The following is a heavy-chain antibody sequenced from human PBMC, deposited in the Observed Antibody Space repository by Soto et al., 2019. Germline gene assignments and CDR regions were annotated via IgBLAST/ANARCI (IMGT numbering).Heavy chain of an antibody. Sequence: PSETLSLTCTVSGDSISSNNNYWSWIRQPPGEGLEWIGFISYSGTTSYSPSLKSRLTISVDTSKNQLSLRLSSVTAADTAIYYCTRYKWPGIGGIGTFGGLDYWGQGTLVTVSS. J-gene: IGHJ4*02. CDR1: GDSISSNNNY. CDR3: TRYKWPGIGGIGTFGGLDY. D-gene: IGHD3-16*01. CDR2: ISYSGTT. V-gene: IGHV4-39*01.